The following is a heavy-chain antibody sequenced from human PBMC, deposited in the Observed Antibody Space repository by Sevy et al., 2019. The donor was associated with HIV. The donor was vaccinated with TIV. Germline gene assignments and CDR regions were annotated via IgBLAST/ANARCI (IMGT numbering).Heavy chain of an antibody. J-gene: IGHJ4*01. CDR3: AREIYFHDASSYYALAW. V-gene: IGHV1-18*04. CDR2: ISNYNGKT. CDR1: GYIFTNYA. D-gene: IGHD3-10*01. Sequence: ASVKVCCEASGYIFTNYAFSWVRQAPGQGLEWMGWISNYNGKTKYSEKFQGRLTMSADTSRRTAYLERRSLTSDDTAVYYCAREIYFHDASSYYALAWWGPGALVTVSS.